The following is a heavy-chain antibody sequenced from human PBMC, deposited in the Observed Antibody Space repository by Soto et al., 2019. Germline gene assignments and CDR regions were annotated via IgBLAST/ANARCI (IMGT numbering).Heavy chain of an antibody. CDR2: INPNSGGT. J-gene: IGHJ4*02. CDR1: GYTFTSYA. V-gene: IGHV1-2*04. CDR3: AREYCSSTSCYKLVY. Sequence: ASVKVSCKASGYTFTSYAMHWVRQAPGQGLEWMGWINPNSGGTNYAQKFQGWVTMTRDTSISTAYMELSRLRSDDTAVYYCAREYCSSTSCYKLVYWGQGTLVTVSS. D-gene: IGHD2-2*02.